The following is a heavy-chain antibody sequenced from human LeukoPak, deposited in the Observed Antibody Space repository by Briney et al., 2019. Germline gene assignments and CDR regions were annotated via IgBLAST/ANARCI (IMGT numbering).Heavy chain of an antibody. CDR1: GGSISSYY. V-gene: IGHV4-59*01. CDR3: ARGRRWGWYFDL. D-gene: IGHD4-23*01. Sequence: SETLSLTCTVSGGSISSYYWSWIRQLPGTGQEWIGYIYYSGSTNYNPSLKSRVTISVDTSKNQFSLKLSSVTAADTAVYYCARGRRWGWYFDLWGRGTLVTVSS. CDR2: IYYSGST. J-gene: IGHJ2*01.